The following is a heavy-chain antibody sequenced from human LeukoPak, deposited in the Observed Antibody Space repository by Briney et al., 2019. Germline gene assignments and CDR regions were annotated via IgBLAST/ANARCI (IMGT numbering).Heavy chain of an antibody. Sequence: GGSLRLSCAASGFTFSSYWMGWVRQAPGNGLEWVANIKQDGSEKYYVDSVKGRFTISRDNAKNSLYLQMYSLGGEDTAIYYCATYNSVNAREFQYWGQGTLVTVPS. CDR1: GFTFSSYW. J-gene: IGHJ1*01. D-gene: IGHD5/OR15-5a*01. CDR2: IKQDGSEK. V-gene: IGHV3-7*01. CDR3: ATYNSVNAREFQY.